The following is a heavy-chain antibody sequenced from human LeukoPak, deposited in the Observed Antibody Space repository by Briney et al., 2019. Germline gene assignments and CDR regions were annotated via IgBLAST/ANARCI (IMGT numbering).Heavy chain of an antibody. V-gene: IGHV3-48*04. Sequence: GGSLRLSYAASGFTFSSYSMNWVRQAPGKGLEWVSYISSSGSTIYYADSVKGRFTISRDNAKNSLYLQMNSLRAEDTAVYYCARSKSSNLNWFDPWGQGTLVTVSS. D-gene: IGHD6-13*01. CDR2: ISSSGSTI. J-gene: IGHJ5*02. CDR1: GFTFSSYS. CDR3: ARSKSSNLNWFDP.